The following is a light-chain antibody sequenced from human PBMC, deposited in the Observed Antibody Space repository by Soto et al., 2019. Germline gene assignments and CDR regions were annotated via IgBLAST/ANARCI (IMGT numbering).Light chain of an antibody. J-gene: IGLJ2*01. V-gene: IGLV1-40*01. CDR3: QSYDNSLRGYVV. CDR1: SSNIGAGYD. CDR2: GNS. Sequence: QLVLTQPPSVSGAPGQRVTISCTGNSSNIGAGYDVHWYQQVPGTAPKLLIYGNSNRPSGVPDRFSGSKSGTSASLAITGLQAEDEAAYYCQSYDNSLRGYVVFGGGTQLTVL.